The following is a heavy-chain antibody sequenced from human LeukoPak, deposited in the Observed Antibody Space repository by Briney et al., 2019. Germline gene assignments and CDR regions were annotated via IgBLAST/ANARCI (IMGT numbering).Heavy chain of an antibody. V-gene: IGHV4-30-2*01. J-gene: IGHJ4*02. D-gene: IGHD6-13*01. Sequence: SSQTLSLTCTVSGGSISSGGYYWSWIRQPPGKGLEWIGYIYHSGSTYYNPSLKSRVTISVDRSKNQFSLKLSSVTAADTAVYYCARLSPGYSSSWYGEGYFDYWGQGTLVTVSS. CDR2: IYHSGST. CDR3: ARLSPGYSSSWYGEGYFDY. CDR1: GGSISSGGYY.